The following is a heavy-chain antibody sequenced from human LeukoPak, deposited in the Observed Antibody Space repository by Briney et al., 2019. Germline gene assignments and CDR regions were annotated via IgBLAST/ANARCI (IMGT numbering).Heavy chain of an antibody. Sequence: GGSLRLSCAASGFTFFTYSMHWVRQAPGKGLEWVAVISYDGSNKYYADSVKGRFTISRDNSKNTLYLQMNSLRAEDTAVYYCARDLAPGYSSSWYTLTFDYWGQGTLVTVSS. CDR2: ISYDGSNK. V-gene: IGHV3-30*04. D-gene: IGHD6-13*01. J-gene: IGHJ4*02. CDR1: GFTFFTYS. CDR3: ARDLAPGYSSSWYTLTFDY.